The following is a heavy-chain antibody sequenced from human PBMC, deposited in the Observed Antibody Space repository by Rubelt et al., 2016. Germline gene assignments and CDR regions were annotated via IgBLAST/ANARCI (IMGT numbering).Heavy chain of an antibody. CDR1: GFTFSTYS. CDR2: ISSSSSYI. CDR3: ARYKCSGGSCYATFDC. V-gene: IGHV3-21*01. Sequence: LRLSCAASGFTFSTYSMNWVRQAPGKGLEWVSSISSSSSYIYYADSVKGRFTISRDNAKNSLYRQRNSLRAEDTAVYNCARYKCSGGSCYATFDCWGQGTLVTVSS. J-gene: IGHJ4*02. D-gene: IGHD2-15*01.